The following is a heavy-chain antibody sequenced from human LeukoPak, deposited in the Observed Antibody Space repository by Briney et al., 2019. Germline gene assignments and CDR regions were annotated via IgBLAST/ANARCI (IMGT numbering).Heavy chain of an antibody. D-gene: IGHD3-10*01. CDR1: GGSISSYY. CDR3: ARDTTNYYGSGSYYAIDY. V-gene: IGHV4-59*01. J-gene: IGHJ4*02. CDR2: IYYSGST. Sequence: PSETLSLTCTVSGGSISSYYWSWIRQPPGKGLEWIGYIYYSGSTNYNPSLKSRVTISVDTSKNQFSLKLSSVTAADTAVYYCARDTTNYYGSGSYYAIDYWGQGTLVTVSS.